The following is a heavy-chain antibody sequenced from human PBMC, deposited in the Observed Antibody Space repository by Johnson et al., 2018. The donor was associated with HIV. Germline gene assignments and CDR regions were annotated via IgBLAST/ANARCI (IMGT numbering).Heavy chain of an antibody. Sequence: VQLVESGGGVVQPARSLRLSCAASGFTVSSNYMSWVRQAPGKGLEWVSVIYSGGSTYYADSVKGRFTISRDNSKNTLYLQMNSLRAEDTAVYYCAKDLSSGWYHAFDIWGQGTMVTVSS. V-gene: IGHV3-66*02. D-gene: IGHD6-19*01. CDR1: GFTVSSNY. J-gene: IGHJ3*02. CDR3: AKDLSSGWYHAFDI. CDR2: IYSGGST.